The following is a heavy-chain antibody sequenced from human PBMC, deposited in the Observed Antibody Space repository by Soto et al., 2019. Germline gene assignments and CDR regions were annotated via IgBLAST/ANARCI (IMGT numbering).Heavy chain of an antibody. CDR2: ICTSGST. Sequence: KTSETLSLPCRVSGCSISSYYWSWIRQPAGKGLEWIGRICTSGSTNYNPSLKSRVTMSVDTSKNQFSLKLSSVTAADTAVYYCARTGNLWSGYSDQLDYWGQGTLVTVSS. CDR3: ARTGNLWSGYSDQLDY. D-gene: IGHD3-3*01. CDR1: GCSISSYY. V-gene: IGHV4-4*07. J-gene: IGHJ4*02.